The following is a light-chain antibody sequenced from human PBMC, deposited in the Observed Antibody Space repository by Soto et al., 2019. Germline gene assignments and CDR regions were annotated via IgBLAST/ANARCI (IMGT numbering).Light chain of an antibody. CDR3: HEYNTWPPLYT. Sequence: ETVVTQSPATLSVSPGERVTLSCRASQNVNGNLAWYQQKPGQAPRLLIYGASSRATGIPARFSGSESGSESTLTLRGLQAEESATYYCHEYNTWPPLYTFGQGTKLEI. V-gene: IGKV3-15*01. CDR1: QNVNGN. CDR2: GAS. J-gene: IGKJ2*01.